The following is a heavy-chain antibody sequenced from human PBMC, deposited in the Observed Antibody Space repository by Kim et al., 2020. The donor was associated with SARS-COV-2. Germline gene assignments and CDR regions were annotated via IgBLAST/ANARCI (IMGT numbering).Heavy chain of an antibody. CDR1: EFNFSNYW. Sequence: GGSLRLSCAASEFNFSNYWMHWVRQAPGKGLVWVSHINSDGRSRNYADSVKGRFTIARDNAKNTLYLQMNSLRAEDTAVYYCARELDPRHYFYYGLDVWGQGTPVTVSS. V-gene: IGHV3-74*01. CDR3: ARELDPRHYFYYGLDV. J-gene: IGHJ6*02. CDR2: INSDGRSR.